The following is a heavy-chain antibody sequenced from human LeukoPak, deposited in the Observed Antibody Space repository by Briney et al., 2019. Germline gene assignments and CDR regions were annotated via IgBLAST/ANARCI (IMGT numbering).Heavy chain of an antibody. V-gene: IGHV4-61*08. J-gene: IGHJ6*03. Sequence: SETLSLTCTVSGGSISSGGYYWTWIRQHPGKGLEWIGYIYYSGSTNYNPSLKSRVTISVDTSKNQFSLKLSSVTAADTAVYYCARGGIQLPYYYYMDVWGKGTTVTVSS. CDR3: ARGGIQLPYYYYMDV. CDR2: IYYSGST. D-gene: IGHD5-18*01. CDR1: GGSISSGGYY.